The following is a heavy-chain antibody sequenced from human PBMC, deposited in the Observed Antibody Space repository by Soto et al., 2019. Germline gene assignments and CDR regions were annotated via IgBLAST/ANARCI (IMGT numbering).Heavy chain of an antibody. D-gene: IGHD2-21*01. J-gene: IGHJ4*02. CDR1: GFTFSNYE. CDR2: IDTSGDAM. V-gene: IGHV3-48*03. Sequence: GGSLRLSCAVSGFTFSNYEWNWVRQAPGKGLEWISYIDTSGDAMFYADSVKGRFAVSRGNTMNSLYLQMNSLRAEDTAAYYCARESIGCGGDCLDYWGQGTLVTVSS. CDR3: ARESIGCGGDCLDY.